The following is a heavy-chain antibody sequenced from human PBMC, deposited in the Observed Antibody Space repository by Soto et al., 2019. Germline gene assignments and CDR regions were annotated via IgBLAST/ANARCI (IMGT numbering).Heavy chain of an antibody. J-gene: IGHJ5*02. V-gene: IGHV3-74*01. CDR3: ARDVGRWYSSGWFDWFDP. D-gene: IGHD6-19*01. CDR2: INSDGSST. CDR1: GFTFSSYW. Sequence: EVQLVESGGGLVQPGGSLRLSCAASGFTFSSYWMHWVRQAPGKGLVWVSRINSDGSSTSYADSVKGRFTISRDNAKNTLYLQMNSLRSVNTAVYYCARDVGRWYSSGWFDWFDPWGQGTLVTVSS.